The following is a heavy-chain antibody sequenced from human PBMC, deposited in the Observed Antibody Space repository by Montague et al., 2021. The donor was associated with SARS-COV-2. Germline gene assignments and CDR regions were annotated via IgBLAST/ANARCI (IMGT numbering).Heavy chain of an antibody. V-gene: IGHV4-34*01. Sequence: SETLSLTCAVYGGSFSGYYWSWIRQPPGKGLEWIGEINHSGSTNYNPSLKSRVTMSVDTSKNQFSLKLSSVTAADTAVYYCARGRTVTTFYYYYYYGMDVWGQGTTVTVSS. CDR3: ARGRTVTTFYYYYYYGMDV. CDR1: GGSFSGYY. CDR2: INHSGST. J-gene: IGHJ6*02. D-gene: IGHD4-17*01.